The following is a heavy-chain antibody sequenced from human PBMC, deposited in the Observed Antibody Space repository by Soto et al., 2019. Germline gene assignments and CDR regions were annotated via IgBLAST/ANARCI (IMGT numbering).Heavy chain of an antibody. D-gene: IGHD3-3*01. Sequence: EASVKVSCKASGYTFSSHAIHWVRQAPGQRLEWMGWINAGNGDTKYSQKFQGRVAITRDTSASSAYMALSTLRSEDTAVYYCARDGARIAVFGVVYYFDYWGQGTVVTVSS. CDR2: INAGNGDT. CDR1: GYTFSSHA. V-gene: IGHV1-3*01. CDR3: ARDGARIAVFGVVYYFDY. J-gene: IGHJ4*02.